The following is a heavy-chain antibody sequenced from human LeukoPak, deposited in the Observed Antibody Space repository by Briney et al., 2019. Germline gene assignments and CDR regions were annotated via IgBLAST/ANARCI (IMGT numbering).Heavy chain of an antibody. Sequence: ASVKVSCKASGYTFTSYGISWVRQAPGQGLEWMGWINPNSGGTNYAQKFQGRVTMTRDTSISTAYMELSRLRSDDTAVYYCARGGVLWFGELLYPLDYWGQGTLVTVSS. CDR3: ARGGVLWFGELLYPLDY. J-gene: IGHJ4*02. V-gene: IGHV1-2*02. D-gene: IGHD3-10*01. CDR2: INPNSGGT. CDR1: GYTFTSYG.